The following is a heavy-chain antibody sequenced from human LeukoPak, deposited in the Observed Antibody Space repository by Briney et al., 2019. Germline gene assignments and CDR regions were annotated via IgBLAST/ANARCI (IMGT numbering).Heavy chain of an antibody. V-gene: IGHV1-18*01. CDR3: ARSGFQDCDDATCDAFDV. J-gene: IGHJ3*01. CDR1: GYTFANYG. CDR2: ISLYNGNT. Sequence: GASVKVSCKASGYTFANYGISWVRQAPGQGLEWMGWISLYNGNTNYAKKIQGRATMTSDTSTSTAYLELRSLSSDDTAVYYCARSGFQDCDDATCDAFDVWGQGTMVTVSS. D-gene: IGHD2-21*01.